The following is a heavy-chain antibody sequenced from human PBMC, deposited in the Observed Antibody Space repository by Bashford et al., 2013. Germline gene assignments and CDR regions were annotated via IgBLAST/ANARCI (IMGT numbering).Heavy chain of an antibody. D-gene: IGHD2-2*01. CDR1: GLTFSRHA. CDR3: AREEASRHLAFDY. V-gene: IGHV3-23*01. CDR2: SSGGAGSTFHA. J-gene: IGHJ4*02. Sequence: GSLRLSCAASGLTFSRHAMNWVRQAPGKGLEWVSASSGGAGSTFHAFYADSVKGRFTISRDNSKNTLYLQMNSLRAEDTAVYYCAREEASRHLAFDYVGPGNPGHRLL.